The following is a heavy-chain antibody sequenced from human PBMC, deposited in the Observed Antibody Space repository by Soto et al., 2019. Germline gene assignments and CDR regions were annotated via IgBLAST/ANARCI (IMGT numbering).Heavy chain of an antibody. CDR3: ARGQYDFWSGYTLYYYNGMDV. CDR1: GGSFSGYY. D-gene: IGHD3-3*01. CDR2: INHSGST. Sequence: PSETLSLTCAVYGGSFSGYYWSWIRQPPGKGLEWIGEINHSGSTNYNPSLKSRVTISVDTSKNQFSLKLSSVTAADTAVYYCARGQYDFWSGYTLYYYNGMDVWGQWATVTVS. V-gene: IGHV4-34*01. J-gene: IGHJ6*02.